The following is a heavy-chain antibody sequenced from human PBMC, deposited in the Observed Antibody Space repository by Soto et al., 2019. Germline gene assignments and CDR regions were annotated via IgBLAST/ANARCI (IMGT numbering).Heavy chain of an antibody. Sequence: SETLSLTCAVYGGSFIGYYWSWILQPPWKGLEWIGEINHSGSTNYNPSLKSRVTISVDTSKNQFSLKLSSVTAADTAVYYCARLRFLEWFSTPRVYYFDDWGQGTLVTVSS. CDR1: GGSFIGYY. D-gene: IGHD3-3*01. CDR2: INHSGST. J-gene: IGHJ4*02. CDR3: ARLRFLEWFSTPRVYYFDD. V-gene: IGHV4-34*01.